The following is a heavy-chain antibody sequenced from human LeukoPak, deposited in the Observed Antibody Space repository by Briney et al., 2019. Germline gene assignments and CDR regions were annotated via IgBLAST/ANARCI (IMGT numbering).Heavy chain of an antibody. D-gene: IGHD6-19*01. J-gene: IGHJ4*02. V-gene: IGHV6-1*01. CDR1: GDSVSSNSAA. CDR3: ARDLHGGIAVAGPYFDY. Sequence: SQTLSLTCAISGDSVSSNSAAWNWIRQSPSRGPEWLGRTYYRSKWYNDYAVSVKSRITINPDTSKNQFSLQLNSVTPEDTAVYYCARDLHGGIAVAGPYFDYWGQGTLVTVSS. CDR2: TYYRSKWYN.